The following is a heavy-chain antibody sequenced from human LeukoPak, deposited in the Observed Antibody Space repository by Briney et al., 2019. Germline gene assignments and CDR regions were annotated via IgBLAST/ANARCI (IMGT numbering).Heavy chain of an antibody. D-gene: IGHD3-10*01. CDR3: SRHGYGSGSYYGY. CDR1: GGSISSSSYY. CDR2: IYYSGST. Sequence: SETLSLTCTVSGGSISSSSYYWGWIRQPPGKGLEWIGSIYYSGSTYYNPSLKSRVTISVDTSKNQFSLKLSSVTAADTAVYYCSRHGYGSGSYYGYWGQGTLVTVSS. V-gene: IGHV4-39*01. J-gene: IGHJ4*02.